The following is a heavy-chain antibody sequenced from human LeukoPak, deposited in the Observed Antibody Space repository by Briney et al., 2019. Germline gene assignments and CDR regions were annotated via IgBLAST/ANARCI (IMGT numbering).Heavy chain of an antibody. V-gene: IGHV1-2*02. J-gene: IGHJ6*03. CDR1: GYTFTGYY. D-gene: IGHD3-10*01. CDR2: INPNSGGT. CDR3: ARVKILLWFGEFYMDV. Sequence: ASVKVSCKASGYTFTGYYMHWVRQAPGQGLEWMGWINPNSGGTNYAQKFQGRVTMTRDTSISTAYMELSRLRSDDTAVYYCARVKILLWFGEFYMDVWGKGTTVTVSS.